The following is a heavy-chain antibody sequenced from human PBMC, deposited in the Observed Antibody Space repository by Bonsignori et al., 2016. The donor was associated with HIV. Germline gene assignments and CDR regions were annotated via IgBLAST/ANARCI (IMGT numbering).Heavy chain of an antibody. CDR3: ARGGIVGASGWFDP. CDR1: GGSFSGYY. D-gene: IGHD1-26*01. Sequence: SETLSLTCAVYGGSFSGYYWSWIRQPPGKGLEWIGEINHSGSTNYNPSLKSRVTISVDTSKNQFSLKLSSVTAADTAVYYCARGGIVGASGWFDPWGQGTLVTSPQ. CDR2: INHSGST. J-gene: IGHJ5*02. V-gene: IGHV4-34*01.